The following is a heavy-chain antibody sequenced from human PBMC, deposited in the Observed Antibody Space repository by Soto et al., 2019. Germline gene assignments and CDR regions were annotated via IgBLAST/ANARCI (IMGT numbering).Heavy chain of an antibody. CDR1: GFTFSSFW. D-gene: IGHD3-9*01. J-gene: IGHJ4*02. Sequence: PGGSLRLSCAASGFTFSSFWMSWVRQAPGKGLEWVADIKRNGGSKGYADSVKGRFTISRDNAKNSLYLQMNSLRAEDTALYYCAKDFSHILTGYWHYWGQGTLVTVSS. V-gene: IGHV3-7*03. CDR2: IKRNGGSK. CDR3: AKDFSHILTGYWHY.